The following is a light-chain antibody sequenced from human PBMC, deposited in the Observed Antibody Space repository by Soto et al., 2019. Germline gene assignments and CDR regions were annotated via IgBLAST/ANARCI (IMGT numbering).Light chain of an antibody. CDR2: DAT. CDR3: HHVGSSPET. V-gene: IGKV3-20*01. CDR1: QSVADSY. J-gene: IGKJ1*01. Sequence: EVVLTQSPGTLSLSPGERATLSCRASQSVADSYLAWYQQKPGRAPRLLFYDATRRATGIPDRFSDSGSGSDFTLTISTLEPDYFAVYYCHHVGSSPETFGQGTKVE.